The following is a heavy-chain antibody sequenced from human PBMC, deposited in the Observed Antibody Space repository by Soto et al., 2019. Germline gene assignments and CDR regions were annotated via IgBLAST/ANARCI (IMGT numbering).Heavy chain of an antibody. D-gene: IGHD1-7*01. J-gene: IGHJ4*02. CDR3: ARVGTEEYNWNYVLGY. CDR2: ISVYNGNT. V-gene: IGHV1-18*01. CDR1: GYSFSSYA. Sequence: ASVKVSCKASGYSFSSYAISWVRQAPGQGLEWMGWISVYNGNTNYPQKLQARVTMTTDTSTSTAYMELRSLRSDDTAVYYCARVGTEEYNWNYVLGYWGQGTLVTVSS.